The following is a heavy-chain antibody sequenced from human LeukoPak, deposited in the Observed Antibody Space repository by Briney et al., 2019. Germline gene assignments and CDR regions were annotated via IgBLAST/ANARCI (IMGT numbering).Heavy chain of an antibody. V-gene: IGHV4-34*01. CDR1: GGSFSGYY. D-gene: IGHD4-17*01. Sequence: SETLSLTCAVYGGSFSGYYWSWIRQPPGKGLEWIGEINHSGSTNYDPSLKSRVTISVDTSKNQFSLKLSSVTAADTAVYYCARGRDYGDYFDYWGQGTLVTVSS. CDR3: ARGRDYGDYFDY. CDR2: INHSGST. J-gene: IGHJ4*02.